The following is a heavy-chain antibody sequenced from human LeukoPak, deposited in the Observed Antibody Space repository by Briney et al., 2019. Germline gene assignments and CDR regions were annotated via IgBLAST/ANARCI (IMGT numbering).Heavy chain of an antibody. CDR2: INPSGGTI. CDR3: ARGGPRGDTAMVLTY. V-gene: IGHV1-46*01. Sequence: ASVKVSCKASGYTFTNYYMHWVRQAPGQGLEWMGIINPSGGTISYAQKFQGRVTMTRDTSTSTVYMELSSLRSEDTAVYYCARGGPRGDTAMVLTYWGRGTLVTVSS. J-gene: IGHJ4*02. D-gene: IGHD5-18*01. CDR1: GYTFTNYY.